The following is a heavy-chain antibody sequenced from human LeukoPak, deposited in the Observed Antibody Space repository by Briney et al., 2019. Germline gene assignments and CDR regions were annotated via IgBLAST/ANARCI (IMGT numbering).Heavy chain of an antibody. J-gene: IGHJ4*02. Sequence: GSLRLSCAASEFTFSNYAMSWVRQAPGKGLEWVSGISDSSGRTFYADSVKGRFTISRDNSKNTLYLQMNSLRAEDTAVYYCAEGGGNYDPTHYFDYWGQGTLVTVSS. CDR3: AEGGGNYDPTHYFDY. V-gene: IGHV3-23*01. CDR2: ISDSSGRT. CDR1: EFTFSNYA. D-gene: IGHD3-3*01.